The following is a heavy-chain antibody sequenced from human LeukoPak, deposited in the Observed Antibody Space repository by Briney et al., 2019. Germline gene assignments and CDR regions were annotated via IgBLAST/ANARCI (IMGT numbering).Heavy chain of an antibody. CDR2: INPNSGGT. Sequence: ASVKVSCKASGYTFTGYYMHWVRQAPGQGLEWMGWINPNSGGTNYAQKFRGRVTMTRDTSISTAYMELSRLRSDDTAVYYCARARSLRSLEWLPLRYWGQGTLVTVSS. CDR1: GYTFTGYY. CDR3: ARARSLRSLEWLPLRY. J-gene: IGHJ4*02. V-gene: IGHV1-2*02. D-gene: IGHD3-3*01.